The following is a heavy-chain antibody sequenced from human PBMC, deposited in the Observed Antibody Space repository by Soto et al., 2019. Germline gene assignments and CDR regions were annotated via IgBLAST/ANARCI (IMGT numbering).Heavy chain of an antibody. V-gene: IGHV3-23*01. CDR3: AKVWMNRNDLNYYYYMDV. Sequence: PGGSLRLSCAVSGFTFSTYAMTWVRQAPGKGLEWVSGMSGSGGNTNYADSVKGRFTISRDNSKNTLYLQMHSLRAEDTAVYYCAKVWMNRNDLNYYYYMDVWGKGITVTVSS. D-gene: IGHD1-1*01. J-gene: IGHJ6*03. CDR1: GFTFSTYA. CDR2: MSGSGGNT.